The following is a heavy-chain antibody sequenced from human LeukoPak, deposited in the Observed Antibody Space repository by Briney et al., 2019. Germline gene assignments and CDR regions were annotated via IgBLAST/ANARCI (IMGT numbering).Heavy chain of an antibody. CDR3: AGSNYYDSSGPTGY. V-gene: IGHV1-69*05. Sequence: ASVKVSCKASGGTFSSYAISWVRQAPGQGLEWMGGIIPIFGTANYAQKFQGRVTITTDESTSTAYMELSSLRSEDTAVYYCAGSNYYDSSGPTGYWGQGTLVTVSS. CDR2: IIPIFGTA. D-gene: IGHD3-22*01. J-gene: IGHJ4*02. CDR1: GGTFSSYA.